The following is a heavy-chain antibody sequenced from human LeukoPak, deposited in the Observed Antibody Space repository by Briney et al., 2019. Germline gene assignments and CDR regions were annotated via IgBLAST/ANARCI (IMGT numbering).Heavy chain of an antibody. CDR2: IYHSGST. CDR1: GYSISSGYY. D-gene: IGHD2-2*02. V-gene: IGHV4-38-2*02. CDR3: ARERGYCSSTSCYTHVDV. Sequence: PSETLSLTCTVSGYSISSGYYWGWIRPPPGKGLEGIGSIYHSGSTYYNPSLKSRVTISADTSKNQFSLKLSSVTAADTAVYYCARERGYCSSTSCYTHVDVWGKGTTVTVSS. J-gene: IGHJ6*04.